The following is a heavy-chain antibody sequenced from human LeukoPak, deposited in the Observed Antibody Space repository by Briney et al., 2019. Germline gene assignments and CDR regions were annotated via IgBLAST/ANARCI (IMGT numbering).Heavy chain of an antibody. J-gene: IGHJ5*02. CDR1: GGSINSGDSY. CDR3: VRLPKYSTASCFDP. CDR2: IYYTGSS. Sequence: SETLSLTRTVSGGSINSGDSYWGWIRQPPGKGLEWVATIYYTGSSYYNPSLKTRVSMSIDTSTNQFSLKVTSVTAADTAVYYCVRLPKYSTASCFDPWGQGTLVTVSS. V-gene: IGHV4-39*07. D-gene: IGHD2-21*01.